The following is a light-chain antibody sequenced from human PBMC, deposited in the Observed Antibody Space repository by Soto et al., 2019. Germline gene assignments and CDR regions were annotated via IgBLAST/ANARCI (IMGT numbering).Light chain of an antibody. CDR3: QQYFNWPLTWT. V-gene: IGKV3-15*01. CDR1: QSVRTN. J-gene: IGKJ1*01. Sequence: EVVLTQSPATLSVSAGGTVTLSCRASQSVRTNVAWYEQIPGQAPRLLVYGASTRATGVPARFTVSGCGIEFSLTISSLLSEDSAFYYCQQYFNWPLTWTFGPGTKV. CDR2: GAS.